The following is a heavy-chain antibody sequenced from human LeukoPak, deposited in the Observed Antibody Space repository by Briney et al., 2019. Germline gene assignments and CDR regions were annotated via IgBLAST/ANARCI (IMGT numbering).Heavy chain of an antibody. Sequence: GGSLKISCKGSGYSFTSYWIGWVRQMPGKGLEWMGIIYPGDSDTRYSPSFQGQVTISADKSISTAYLQWSSLKASDTAMYYCARSSQGALNYGDPLFDYWGQGTLVTVSS. J-gene: IGHJ4*02. V-gene: IGHV5-51*01. D-gene: IGHD4-17*01. CDR1: GYSFTSYW. CDR3: ARSSQGALNYGDPLFDY. CDR2: IYPGDSDT.